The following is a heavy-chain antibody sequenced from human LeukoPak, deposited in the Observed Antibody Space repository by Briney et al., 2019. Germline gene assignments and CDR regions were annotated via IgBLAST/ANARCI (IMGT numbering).Heavy chain of an antibody. D-gene: IGHD7-27*01. V-gene: IGHV4-34*01. CDR2: INHSGST. Sequence: SETLSLTCAVYGGSFSGYYWSWIRQPPGKGLEWIGEINHSGSTNYNPSLKSRVTISVDTSKNQFSLKLSSVTAADTAVYYCARDELGIVKAFDIWGQGTMVTVSS. J-gene: IGHJ3*02. CDR1: GGSFSGYY. CDR3: ARDELGIVKAFDI.